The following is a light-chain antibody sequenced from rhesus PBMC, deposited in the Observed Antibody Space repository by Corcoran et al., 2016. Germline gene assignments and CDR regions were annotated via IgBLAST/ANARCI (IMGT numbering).Light chain of an antibody. J-gene: IGKJ4*01. CDR1: QGISSY. CDR3: QQRNSYPLA. V-gene: IGKV1-38*01. CDR2: DAS. Sequence: DIQLTQSPSSLSASVGDRVTITCRASQGISSYLAWYQQKSVKAPKLLIYDASNLQSGVPSRFRGSGSGTEFTLTISSLQPEDFATYYCQQRNSYPLAFGGGTKVEIK.